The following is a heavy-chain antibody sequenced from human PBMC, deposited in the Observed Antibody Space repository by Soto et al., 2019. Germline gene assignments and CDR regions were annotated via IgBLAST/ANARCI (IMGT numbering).Heavy chain of an antibody. CDR2: ISSGGGTA. D-gene: IGHD4-17*01. V-gene: IGHV3-11*01. Sequence: QVQLVESGGGFVKPGGSLRLSCAASAFTFSDYYMSWIRQAPGKGLEWVSYISSGGGTAYYADSVKGRFTISRDNAKDSLFLQMKSLRGEDTAVYYCARAPETTEPWEYFYYYMDVWGKGTTVTVSS. CDR3: ARAPETTEPWEYFYYYMDV. CDR1: AFTFSDYY. J-gene: IGHJ6*03.